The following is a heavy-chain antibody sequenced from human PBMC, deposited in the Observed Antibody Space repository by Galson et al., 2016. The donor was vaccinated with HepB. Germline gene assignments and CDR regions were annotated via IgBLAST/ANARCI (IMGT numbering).Heavy chain of an antibody. CDR2: VYNSGST. CDR1: GGSISSYF. V-gene: IGHV4-59*01. Sequence: SETLSLTCTVSGGSISSYFWNWIRQPPGKGLEWIGYVYNSGSTNYNPSLKSRVTISVDTSKNQFSLKLSSVNAADTAMYYCVRELSSGVVDWNLDLWGRGTLVTVSS. J-gene: IGHJ2*01. CDR3: VRELSSGVVDWNLDL. D-gene: IGHD6-19*01.